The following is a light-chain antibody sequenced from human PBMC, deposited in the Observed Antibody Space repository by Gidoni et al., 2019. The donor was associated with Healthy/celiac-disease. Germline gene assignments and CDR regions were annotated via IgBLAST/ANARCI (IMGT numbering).Light chain of an antibody. CDR2: WAS. CDR3: QQYYSTPRS. V-gene: IGKV4-1*01. Sequence: IVMTQSPDSLAVSLGERATINCKSSQSVLYSPNNKNYLAWYQQKQGQPPKLLIYWASTRESGVTDRFSGSGSGTDFTLTISSLQAEDVAVYYGQQYYSTPRSFGQGTKLESK. CDR1: QSVLYSPNNKNY. J-gene: IGKJ2*04.